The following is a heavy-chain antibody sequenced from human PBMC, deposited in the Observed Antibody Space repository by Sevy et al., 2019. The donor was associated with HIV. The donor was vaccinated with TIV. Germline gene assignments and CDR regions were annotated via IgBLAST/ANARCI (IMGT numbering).Heavy chain of an antibody. Sequence: ASVKVSCKASGGTFSSYAISWVRQAPGQGLEWMGGIIPIFGTANYAQKFQGRVTITADKSTSTASMELSSLRSEDTAVYYCATLRGYSSSWAYYYYYYYMDVWGKGTTVTVSS. CDR2: IIPIFGTA. J-gene: IGHJ6*03. CDR1: GGTFSSYA. V-gene: IGHV1-69*06. CDR3: ATLRGYSSSWAYYYYYYYMDV. D-gene: IGHD6-13*01.